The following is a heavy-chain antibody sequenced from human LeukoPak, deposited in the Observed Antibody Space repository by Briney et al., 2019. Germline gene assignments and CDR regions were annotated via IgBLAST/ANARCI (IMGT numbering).Heavy chain of an antibody. V-gene: IGHV3-48*01. CDR2: ITASGTAM. J-gene: IGHJ4*02. CDR3: ARTTLNFDY. CDR1: GFTFSSYS. Sequence: GGSLRLSCAASGFTFSSYSMNWVRQAPGMGLEWVSHITASGTAMFYADSVKGRFTISRDNSKNTLYLQMNSLRAEDTAVYYCARTTLNFDYWGQGTLVTVSS. D-gene: IGHD4-11*01.